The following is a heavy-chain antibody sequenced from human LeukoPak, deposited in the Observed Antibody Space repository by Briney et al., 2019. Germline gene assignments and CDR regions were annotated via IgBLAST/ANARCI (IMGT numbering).Heavy chain of an antibody. CDR3: ARDGVRFLEWLTHGDY. V-gene: IGHV1-18*01. CDR1: GYTFTSYG. CDR2: ISAYNGNT. J-gene: IGHJ4*02. Sequence: GASVKVSCKASGYTFTSYGISWVRQAPGQGLEWMGWISAYNGNTNYAQKLQGRVTMTTDTPTSTAYMELRSLRSDDTAVYYCARDGVRFLEWLTHGDYWGQGTLVTVSS. D-gene: IGHD3-3*01.